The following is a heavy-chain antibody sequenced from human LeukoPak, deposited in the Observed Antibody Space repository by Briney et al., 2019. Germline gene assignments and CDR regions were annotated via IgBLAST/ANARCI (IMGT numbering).Heavy chain of an antibody. J-gene: IGHJ4*02. CDR2: IYHTEST. D-gene: IGHD3-10*01. CDR3: ARVPTGSYSIDY. Sequence: SETLSLTCTVSGASISSNYWTWIRQPPGKGLEWIGYIYHTESTKYNPSLKSRLTISVDTSKNQFSLKLSSVTAADTAVYFCARVPTGSYSIDYWGQGTLVTVSS. V-gene: IGHV4-59*01. CDR1: GASISSNY.